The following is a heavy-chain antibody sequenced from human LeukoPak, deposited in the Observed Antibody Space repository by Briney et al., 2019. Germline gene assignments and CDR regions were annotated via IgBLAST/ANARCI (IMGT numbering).Heavy chain of an antibody. CDR2: ISYDGSNK. Sequence: GGSLRLSCAASGFTFSSYAMHWVRQAPGKGLEWVAVISYDGSNKYYADSVKGRFTISRDNAKNSLYLQMNSLRAEDTAVYYCALGGYYGSRTYPLFQYWGQGTLVTVSS. CDR3: ALGGYYGSRTYPLFQY. D-gene: IGHD3-22*01. V-gene: IGHV3-30*04. CDR1: GFTFSSYA. J-gene: IGHJ4*02.